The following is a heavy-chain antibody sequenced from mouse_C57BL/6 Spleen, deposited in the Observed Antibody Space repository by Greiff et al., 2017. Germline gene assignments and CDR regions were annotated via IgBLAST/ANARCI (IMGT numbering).Heavy chain of an antibody. J-gene: IGHJ3*01. Sequence: VQLKQSGPELVKPGASVKISCKASGYSFTGYYMNWVKQSPEKSLEWIGEINPSTGGTTYNQKFKAKATLTVDKSSSKAYMQLKSLTSEGSAVYYCACLYSNFADWGQGTMVTVAA. D-gene: IGHD2-5*01. V-gene: IGHV1-42*01. CDR3: ACLYSNFAD. CDR2: INPSTGGT. CDR1: GYSFTGYY.